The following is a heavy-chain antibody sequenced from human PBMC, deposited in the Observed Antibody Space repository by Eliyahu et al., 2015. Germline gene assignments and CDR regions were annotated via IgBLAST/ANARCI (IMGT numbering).Heavy chain of an antibody. V-gene: IGHV3-21*01. CDR3: ARDGVAVAGFKTHFDS. D-gene: IGHD6-19*01. Sequence: QAPGKGLEWVSCISISSSYIYYADSVKGRFTISRDNAKNSLFLQMNSLRAEDTAVYYCARDGVAVAGFKTHFDSWGQGSLVTVSS. CDR2: ISISSSYI. J-gene: IGHJ4*02.